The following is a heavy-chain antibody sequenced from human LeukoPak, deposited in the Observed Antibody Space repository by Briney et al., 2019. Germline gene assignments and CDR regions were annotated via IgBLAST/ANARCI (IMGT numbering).Heavy chain of an antibody. CDR1: GFTFSSYA. J-gene: IGHJ4*02. CDR3: AKDRPLYYYDSSGYPNFDY. CDR2: ISGSGGST. Sequence: GGSLRLSCAASGFTFSSYAMSWVRQAPGKGLEWVSGISGSGGSTYYADSVKGRFTISRDNSKNTLYLQMNSLRAEDTAVYYCAKDRPLYYYDSSGYPNFDYWGQGTLVTVSS. D-gene: IGHD3-22*01. V-gene: IGHV3-23*01.